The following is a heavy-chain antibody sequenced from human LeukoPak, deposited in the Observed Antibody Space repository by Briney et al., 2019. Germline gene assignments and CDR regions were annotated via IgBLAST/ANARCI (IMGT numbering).Heavy chain of an antibody. Sequence: GGSLRLSCAASGFIFSNYAIHWVRQAPGKGLEWIAYLSSSGSAFSYADSVKGRFTIARDNAKNSVYLEMNSLRADDTAVYYCARSARLMKGVVEVTALDDWGQGTLVTVSS. D-gene: IGHD3-3*01. J-gene: IGHJ4*02. V-gene: IGHV3-48*03. CDR1: GFIFSNYA. CDR2: LSSSGSAF. CDR3: ARSARLMKGVVEVTALDD.